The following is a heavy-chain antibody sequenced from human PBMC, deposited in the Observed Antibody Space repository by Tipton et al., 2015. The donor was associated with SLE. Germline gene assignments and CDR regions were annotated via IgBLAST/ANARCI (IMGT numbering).Heavy chain of an antibody. CDR3: ARYHLTDWRLGL. Sequence: TLSLTCSVSGASMNGRYWGWIRQPPGKGLEWIGYIHYSGVTSYNPSLQSRVTISIDTSRNQFSLNLSSVTAADSAVYFCARYHLTDWRLGLWGRGTLVTVSS. CDR1: GASMNGRY. CDR2: IHYSGVT. V-gene: IGHV4-59*11. J-gene: IGHJ2*01. D-gene: IGHD1-14*01.